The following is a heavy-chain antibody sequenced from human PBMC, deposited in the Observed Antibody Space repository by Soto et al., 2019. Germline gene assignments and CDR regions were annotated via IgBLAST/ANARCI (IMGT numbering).Heavy chain of an antibody. D-gene: IGHD2-15*01. Sequence: QVQLVQSGAEVKKPGASVKVSCQASGYTFTNYAISWVRQAPGQGLEWMGWISASTRNTDQAQNFQGRVTMTIDTSTNTANMELRNLRSDDTAVYYCARCYCSVGSCYACWHFDLWGRGTLVTVSS. CDR3: ARCYCSVGSCYACWHFDL. CDR2: ISASTRNT. CDR1: GYTFTNYA. V-gene: IGHV1-18*01. J-gene: IGHJ2*01.